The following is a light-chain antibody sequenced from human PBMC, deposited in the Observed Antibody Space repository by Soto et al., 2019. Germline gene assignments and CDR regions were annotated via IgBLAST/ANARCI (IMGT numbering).Light chain of an antibody. Sequence: DIQMTQSPSSLSAFVGDRVTITCRTSQIISSSLNWYQQKPGKAPKLLIYSASSLQSGVPSRFSGSGSWADFTLTISSLQPEDFATYYCQQSYSSPWTFGQGTKVDIK. J-gene: IGKJ1*01. CDR2: SAS. V-gene: IGKV1-39*01. CDR3: QQSYSSPWT. CDR1: QIISSS.